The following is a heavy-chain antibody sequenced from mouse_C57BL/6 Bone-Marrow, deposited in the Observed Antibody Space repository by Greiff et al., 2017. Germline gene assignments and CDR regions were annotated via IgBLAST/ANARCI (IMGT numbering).Heavy chain of an antibody. CDR1: GYTFTSYG. CDR2: IYPRSGNT. V-gene: IGHV1-81*01. CDR3: ARRGSNTWYFDV. J-gene: IGHJ1*03. Sequence: VQLQQSGAELARPGASVKLSCKASGYTFTSYGISWVKQRTGQGLEWIGEIYPRSGNTYYNEKFKGKATLTADKSPSTAYMELRSLASEVSAVYFCARRGSNTWYFDVWGTGTTVTVSS. D-gene: IGHD2-5*01.